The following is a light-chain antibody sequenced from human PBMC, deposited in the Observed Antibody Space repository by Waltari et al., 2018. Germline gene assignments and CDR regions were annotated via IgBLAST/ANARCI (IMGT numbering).Light chain of an antibody. CDR1: QSVLYSSNNNNY. J-gene: IGKJ3*01. CDR3: QQSYTTPFT. Sequence: DIVMTQSPDSLAVSLGERATINCQSSQSVLYSSNNNNYLAWYHQKPGQPPKLLIYWASTRESGVPDRFSGSGSGTDFTLTISSLHPEDFATYYCQQSYTTPFTFGPGTKVDLK. V-gene: IGKV4-1*01. CDR2: WAS.